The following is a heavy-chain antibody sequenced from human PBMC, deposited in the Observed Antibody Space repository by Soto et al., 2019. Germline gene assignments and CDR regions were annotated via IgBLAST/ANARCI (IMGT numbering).Heavy chain of an antibody. CDR1: GYTFTGSY. J-gene: IGHJ4*02. CDR2: INPNSGGT. CDR3: ARAVAVPADFDY. D-gene: IGHD6-19*01. V-gene: IGHV1-2*02. Sequence: GASVKVSCKDSGYTFTGSYIHWVRQAPGQGLEWMGWINPNSGGTNYAQKFQGRVTITRDTSASTAYMELSSLRSEDTAVYYCARAVAVPADFDYWGQGTLVTVSS.